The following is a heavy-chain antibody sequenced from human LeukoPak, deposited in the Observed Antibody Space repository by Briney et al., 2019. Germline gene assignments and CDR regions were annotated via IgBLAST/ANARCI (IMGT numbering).Heavy chain of an antibody. Sequence: ASVKVSCKAFGYTFTGYYMHWVRQAPGQGLEWMGWINPNSGGTNYAQKLQGRVTMTRDTSISTAYMELSRLRSDDTAVYYCARDSSESGYDYSYYYYMDVWGKGTTVTVSS. CDR1: GYTFTGYY. CDR2: INPNSGGT. CDR3: ARDSSESGYDYSYYYYMDV. J-gene: IGHJ6*03. D-gene: IGHD5-12*01. V-gene: IGHV1-2*02.